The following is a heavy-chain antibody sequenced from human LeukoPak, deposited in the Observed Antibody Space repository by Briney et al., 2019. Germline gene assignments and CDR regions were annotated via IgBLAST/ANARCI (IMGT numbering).Heavy chain of an antibody. Sequence: PSGGSLRLSCAASGFTFSSYGMHWVRQAPGKGLEWVASIRYDGSNKYYADSAKGRFTISRDNSKNTLYLQVNSLRAEDTAVYYCAKDYSSGWQIDYWGQGTLVTVSS. D-gene: IGHD6-19*01. CDR3: AKDYSSGWQIDY. V-gene: IGHV3-30*02. CDR1: GFTFSSYG. J-gene: IGHJ4*02. CDR2: IRYDGSNK.